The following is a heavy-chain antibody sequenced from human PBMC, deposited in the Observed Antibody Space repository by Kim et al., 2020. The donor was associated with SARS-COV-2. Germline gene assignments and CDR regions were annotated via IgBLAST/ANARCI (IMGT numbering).Heavy chain of an antibody. Sequence: GESLKISCKGSGYRFTSYWITWVRQMPGKGLEWMGRIDPAYSQTNYSPSFQGHVTISADRSSNTAYLQWSSLKASDTAMYYCVRQTGVLGSGTYEGHDYWGQGTLVTVST. J-gene: IGHJ4*02. CDR3: VRQTGVLGSGTYEGHDY. V-gene: IGHV5-10-1*01. D-gene: IGHD3-10*02. CDR1: GYRFTSYW. CDR2: IDPAYSQT.